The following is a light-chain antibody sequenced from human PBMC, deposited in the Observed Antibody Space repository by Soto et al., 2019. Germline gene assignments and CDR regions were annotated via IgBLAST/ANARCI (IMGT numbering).Light chain of an antibody. CDR3: QQYGSSPIT. CDR1: QSFSNSY. J-gene: IGKJ5*01. Sequence: EIVLTQSPGTLSLSPGERATLSGRASQSFSNSYLAWYQQKPGQAPRLLIYGASSRATGIPDRFSGSGSGTDFTLTISRLEPEDFAVYYCQQYGSSPITFGQGTRLEIK. V-gene: IGKV3-20*01. CDR2: GAS.